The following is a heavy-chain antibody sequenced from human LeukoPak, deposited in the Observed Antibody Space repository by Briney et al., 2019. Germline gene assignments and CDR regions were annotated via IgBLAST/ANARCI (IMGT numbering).Heavy chain of an antibody. Sequence: ASVKVSCKASGGTFSSYAISWVRQAPGQGLEWMGRIIPILGIANYAQKFQGRVTITADKSTSTAYMELSSLRSEDTAVYYCARIYYDSSGYYGFDYWGQGTLVTVSS. CDR3: ARIYYDSSGYYGFDY. J-gene: IGHJ4*02. CDR1: GGTFSSYA. CDR2: IIPILGIA. D-gene: IGHD3-22*01. V-gene: IGHV1-69*04.